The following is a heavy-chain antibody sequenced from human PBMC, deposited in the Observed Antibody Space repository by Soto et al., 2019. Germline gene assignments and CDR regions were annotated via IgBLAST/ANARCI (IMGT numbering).Heavy chain of an antibody. D-gene: IGHD2-15*01. Sequence: QVQLQESGPGLVEPSETLSLTCTVSGGSISGYFWSWMRQPPGKGLEWIGYIYYSGSTTYNPSLKSRVTISVDTSKNQFSLRLSSVTAADTAVYYCARLLGGSTLNDYWGQGTLVTVSS. J-gene: IGHJ4*02. CDR1: GGSISGYF. CDR3: ARLLGGSTLNDY. CDR2: IYYSGST. V-gene: IGHV4-59*08.